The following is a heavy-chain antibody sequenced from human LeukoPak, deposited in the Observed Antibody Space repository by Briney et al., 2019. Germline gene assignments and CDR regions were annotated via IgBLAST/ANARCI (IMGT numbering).Heavy chain of an antibody. D-gene: IGHD2-21*01. V-gene: IGHV3-23*01. CDR1: GFSFSAYA. CDR3: AKGDDYGDY. Sequence: GGSLRVSCAASGFSFSAYAMTWVRQAPGQGLEWVSSISGTGYSTDYADSVKGRFTIYRDNSKNTLYLQMNSLRAEDTAVYYCAKGDDYGDYWGQGTLVTVSS. J-gene: IGHJ4*02. CDR2: ISGTGYST.